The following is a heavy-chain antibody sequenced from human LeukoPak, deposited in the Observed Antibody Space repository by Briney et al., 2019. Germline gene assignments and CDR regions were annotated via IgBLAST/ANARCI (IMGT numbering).Heavy chain of an antibody. D-gene: IGHD1-26*01. CDR3: ARASGSYDY. Sequence: PGGSLRLSCAASGFTFSSYGLHWVRQAPGRGLEWVAVIWYDGSNKYYADSVKGRFTISRDNSKNTLYLQMNSLRAEDTAVYYCARASGSYDYWGQGTLVTVSS. CDR1: GFTFSSYG. V-gene: IGHV3-33*01. J-gene: IGHJ4*02. CDR2: IWYDGSNK.